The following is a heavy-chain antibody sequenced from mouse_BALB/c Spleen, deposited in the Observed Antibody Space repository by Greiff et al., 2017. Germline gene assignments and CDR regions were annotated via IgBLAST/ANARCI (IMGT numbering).Heavy chain of an antibody. CDR2: IDPENGDT. D-gene: IGHD1-2*01. J-gene: IGHJ2*01. CDR3: IRTAPFDY. Sequence: VQLQQSGAELVRSGASVKLSCTASGFNIKDYYMHWVKQRPEQGLEWIGWIDPENGDTEYAPKFQGKATMTADTSSNTAYLQLSSLTSEDTAVYYCIRTAPFDYWGQGTTLTVSS. CDR1: GFNIKDYY. V-gene: IGHV14-4*02.